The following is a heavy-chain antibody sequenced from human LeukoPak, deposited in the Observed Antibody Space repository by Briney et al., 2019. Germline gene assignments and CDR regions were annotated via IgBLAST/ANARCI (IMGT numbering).Heavy chain of an antibody. CDR2: ISWDGGST. CDR1: GFTFDDYA. D-gene: IGHD6-19*01. V-gene: IGHV3-43D*03. J-gene: IGHJ4*02. Sequence: GGSLRLSCAASGFTFDDYAMHWVRQAPGQGLEWVSLISWDGGSTYYADSVKGRFTISRDNSKNSLYLQMNSLRAEDTALYYCARSSSGWFQDFDYWGQGTLVTVSS. CDR3: ARSSSGWFQDFDY.